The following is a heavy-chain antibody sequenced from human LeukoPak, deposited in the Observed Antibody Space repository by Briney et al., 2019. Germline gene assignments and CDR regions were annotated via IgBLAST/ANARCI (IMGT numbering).Heavy chain of an antibody. CDR3: AGLSHRYFDY. J-gene: IGHJ4*02. CDR2: IHPGDSDT. CDR1: GYSLTSYW. V-gene: IGHV5-51*01. D-gene: IGHD1-14*01. Sequence: GESLKISCKGAGYSLTSYWIGWVRQMPGKGLEWMGIIHPGDSDTRYSPSFQGQVTISVDKSVSTAYLQWSSLKASDTAMYYCAGLSHRYFDYWGQGTLVTVSS.